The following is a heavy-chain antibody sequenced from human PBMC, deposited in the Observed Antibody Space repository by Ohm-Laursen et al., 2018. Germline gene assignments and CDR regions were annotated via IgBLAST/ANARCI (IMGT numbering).Heavy chain of an antibody. CDR3: ATILPGTWYAFDM. V-gene: IGHV4-59*04. Sequence: SETLSLTCTVSGGSISGYYWSWIRQPPGKGLEWIGYMYYSGITYYNPSLKSRVTMSIDTSKNQVSLKLNSVTAVDTAMYYCATILPGTWYAFDMWGQGTMVTVSS. J-gene: IGHJ3*02. CDR1: GGSISGYY. CDR2: MYYSGIT. D-gene: IGHD1-1*01.